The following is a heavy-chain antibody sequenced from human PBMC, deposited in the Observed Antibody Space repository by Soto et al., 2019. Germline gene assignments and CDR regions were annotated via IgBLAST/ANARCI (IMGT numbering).Heavy chain of an antibody. D-gene: IGHD3-22*01. CDR3: AREKADYYDSSGHSPVAFDI. V-gene: IGHV4-59*01. CDR2: IYYSGST. Sequence: QVQLQETGPGLVKPSETLSLTCTVSGGSISSYYWSWIRQPPGKGLEWIGYIYYSGSTNYNPSLKSRVTISVDTSKNQFSLKLRSVTAADTAVYYCAREKADYYDSSGHSPVAFDIWGQGTMVTVSS. CDR1: GGSISSYY. J-gene: IGHJ3*02.